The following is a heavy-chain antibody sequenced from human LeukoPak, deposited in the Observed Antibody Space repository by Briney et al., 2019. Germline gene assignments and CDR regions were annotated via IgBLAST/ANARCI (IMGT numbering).Heavy chain of an antibody. CDR2: IDYSGTT. J-gene: IGHJ4*02. Sequence: PSETLSLTCTVSGGSISSAGSYWSWIRQPPGKGLEWIGYIDYSGTTYYNPSLKSRVSISADMSKNQFSLKLTSVTAADTAVYFCARAGDFDYWGQGTLVTVSS. CDR3: ARAGDFDY. CDR1: GGSISSAGSY. V-gene: IGHV4-30-4*01.